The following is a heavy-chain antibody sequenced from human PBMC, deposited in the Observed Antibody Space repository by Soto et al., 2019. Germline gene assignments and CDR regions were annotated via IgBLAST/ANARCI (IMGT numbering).Heavy chain of an antibody. J-gene: IGHJ4*02. CDR2: ISYDGRNK. D-gene: IGHD3-10*01. CDR1: GFTFSTYG. Sequence: QVQLVESGGGVVQPGRSLRLSCAASGFTFSTYGLHWVSQAPGKGLEWVAVISYDGRNKYYADSVEGRFTISRDDSKNTLYRQMNSLTAEDTAVYYGAKDMSSGSGSYFDWGQGTLVTVSS. CDR3: AKDMSSGSGSYFD. V-gene: IGHV3-30*18.